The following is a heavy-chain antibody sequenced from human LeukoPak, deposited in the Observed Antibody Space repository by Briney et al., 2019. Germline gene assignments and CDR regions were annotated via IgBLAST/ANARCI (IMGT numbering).Heavy chain of an antibody. CDR1: GYTFTGYY. V-gene: IGHV1-2*02. D-gene: IGHD2-15*01. J-gene: IGHJ4*02. Sequence: ASVKVSCKASGYTFTGYYMHWVRQAPGQGLEWMGWINPNSGGTNYAQKFQGRVTMTRDTSISTAYMELSRLRSDDTAVYYCARADGGGSCYLYWGQGTLVTVSS. CDR3: ARADGGGSCYLY. CDR2: INPNSGGT.